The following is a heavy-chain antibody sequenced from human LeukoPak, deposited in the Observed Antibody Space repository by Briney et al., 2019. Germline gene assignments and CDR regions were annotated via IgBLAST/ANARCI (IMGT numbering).Heavy chain of an antibody. D-gene: IGHD1-1*01. J-gene: IGHJ6*02. V-gene: IGHV4-59*08. CDR2: IYYSGST. CDR3: ARGGTTFYYGMDV. CDR1: GGSISSYY. Sequence: PSETLSLTCTVSGGSISSYYWSWIRQPPGKGLEWIGYIYYSGSTNYNPSLESRVTISVDTSKNQFSLKLSSVTAADTAVYYCARGGTTFYYGMDVWGQGTTVTVSS.